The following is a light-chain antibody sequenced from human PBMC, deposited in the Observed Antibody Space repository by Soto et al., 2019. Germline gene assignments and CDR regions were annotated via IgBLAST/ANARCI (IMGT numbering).Light chain of an antibody. Sequence: DIQMTQSPSSLSASVGDRVSITCRASQGISTYLNWYQQKPGKAPKLLIYAASSLQIGVPSRFSGSGSETDFTLTISSLQPEDFATYSCQQSYSTTWTFGQGTKVEIK. J-gene: IGKJ1*01. V-gene: IGKV1-39*01. CDR2: AAS. CDR3: QQSYSTTWT. CDR1: QGISTY.